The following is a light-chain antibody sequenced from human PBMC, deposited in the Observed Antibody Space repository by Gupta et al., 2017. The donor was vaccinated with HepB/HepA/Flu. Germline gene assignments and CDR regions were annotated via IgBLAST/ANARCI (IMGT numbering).Light chain of an antibody. CDR1: ALPRKY. CDR2: KNR. Sequence: SSELTQPPSVSVSPGQTARITCSGDALPRKYAYWYQQRPGQSPVLVIYKNRKRPLGIPERFSGFRSGTTVTLTISGVQAEDEADYYCQASDSSGVVFGGGTKVTVL. V-gene: IGLV3-25*03. CDR3: QASDSSGVV. J-gene: IGLJ2*01.